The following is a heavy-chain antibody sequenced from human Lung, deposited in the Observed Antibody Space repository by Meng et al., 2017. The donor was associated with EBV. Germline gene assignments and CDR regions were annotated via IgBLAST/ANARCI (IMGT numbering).Heavy chain of an antibody. Sequence: QYTIKGAGPPLVKPTHHLTLTCTFSGFSLSTSGVGVGWIRQPPGKALEWLALIYWDDDKLYSPSLKSRLTITKDTSKNQVVLTMTNMDPVDTATYYCAHSESDDSGYDTYSSAWYVDYWGQGTLVTVSS. CDR1: GFSLSTSGVG. V-gene: IGHV2-5*02. D-gene: IGHD6-19*01. J-gene: IGHJ4*02. CDR3: AHSESDDSGYDTYSSAWYVDY. CDR2: IYWDDDK.